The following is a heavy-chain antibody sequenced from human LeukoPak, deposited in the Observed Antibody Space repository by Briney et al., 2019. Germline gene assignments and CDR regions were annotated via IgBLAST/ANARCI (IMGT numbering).Heavy chain of an antibody. CDR2: MNPNSGNT. CDR3: ASGPLDSDWFDP. D-gene: IGHD1-26*01. CDR1: GYTFTSCD. Sequence: ASVKVSCKASGYTFTSCDINWVRQATGQGLEWMGWMNPNSGNTGYAQKFQGRVTMTRNTSISTAYMELSSLRSEDTAVYYCASGPLDSDWFDPWGQGTLVTVSS. J-gene: IGHJ5*02. V-gene: IGHV1-8*01.